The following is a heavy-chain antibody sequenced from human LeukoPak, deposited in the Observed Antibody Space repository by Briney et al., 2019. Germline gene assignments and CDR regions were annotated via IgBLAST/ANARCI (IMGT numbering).Heavy chain of an antibody. J-gene: IGHJ4*02. CDR3: ARDGGSHGAYPPR. Sequence: GGSLRPSCAASGFTFGSYSMNWVRQAPGKGLEWVSYISCGSSVMYYADSVKGRFTISRDNAKNSLFLQMNSLRAEDTAVYYCARDGGSHGAYPPRWGQGAVVTVS. CDR2: ISCGSSVM. D-gene: IGHD4-17*01. CDR1: GFTFGSYS. V-gene: IGHV3-48*01.